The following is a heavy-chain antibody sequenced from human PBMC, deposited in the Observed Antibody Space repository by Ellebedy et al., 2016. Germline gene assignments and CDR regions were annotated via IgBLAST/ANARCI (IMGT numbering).Heavy chain of an antibody. CDR2: ISDDGSKT. J-gene: IGHJ4*02. V-gene: IGHV3-30*18. Sequence: GGSLRLXXVGSGFTFNDYAMHWVRQAPGRGLEWVAVISDDGSKTFYAESVRGRFTISRDDSKNTLLLQMSSLRPEDTAFYYCANGGDEPDFWGQGTLVTVSS. D-gene: IGHD2-21*02. CDR3: ANGGDEPDF. CDR1: GFTFNDYA.